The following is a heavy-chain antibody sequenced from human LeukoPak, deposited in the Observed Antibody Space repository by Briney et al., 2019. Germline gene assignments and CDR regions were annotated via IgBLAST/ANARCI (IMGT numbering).Heavy chain of an antibody. CDR3: ATSPSGSRDY. V-gene: IGHV4-31*03. CDR1: GGSISSGGYY. J-gene: IGHJ4*02. CDR2: IYYSGST. Sequence: PSETLSLTCTVSGGSISSGGYYWSWIRQHPGKGLEWIGYIYYSGSTYYNPSLKSRVTISVDTSKNQFSLKLSSVTTADTAVYYCATSPSGSRDYWGQGTLVTVSS. D-gene: IGHD1-26*01.